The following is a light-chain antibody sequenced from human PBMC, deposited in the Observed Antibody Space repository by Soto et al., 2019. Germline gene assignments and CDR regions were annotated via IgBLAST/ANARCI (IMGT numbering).Light chain of an antibody. J-gene: IGKJ1*01. CDR2: GAS. CDR1: QSLGGS. V-gene: IGKV3-15*01. CDR3: QQYKNGWT. Sequence: IVMTQYPATLSVSPRERATPSFRASQSLGGSLAWYQQKPGQAPRLLIYGASTRVTGIPARFSGSGSGTEFTLTISSLQSEDFAVYYCQQYKNGWTFGQGTKVDIK.